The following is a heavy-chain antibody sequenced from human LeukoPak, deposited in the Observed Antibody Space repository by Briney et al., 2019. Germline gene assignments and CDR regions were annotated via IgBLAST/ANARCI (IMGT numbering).Heavy chain of an antibody. D-gene: IGHD6-19*01. J-gene: IGHJ4*02. Sequence: GGSLRLSCAASGFTFSSYGMHWVRQAPGKGLEWVAVIWYDGSNKYYADSVKGRFTISRDNSKNTLYLQMNSLRAGDTAVYYCATDSSGWQTYFDYWGQGTLVTVSS. CDR1: GFTFSSYG. V-gene: IGHV3-33*01. CDR2: IWYDGSNK. CDR3: ATDSSGWQTYFDY.